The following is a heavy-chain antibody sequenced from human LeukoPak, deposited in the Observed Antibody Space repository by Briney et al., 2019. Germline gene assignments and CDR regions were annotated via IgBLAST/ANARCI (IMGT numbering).Heavy chain of an antibody. V-gene: IGHV3-30*03. D-gene: IGHD6-19*01. J-gene: IGHJ4*02. CDR2: VSKDGRVK. Sequence: GGSLRLSCAASGFTFSNYDIHWARQAPGEGLEWLAYVSKDGRVKHYADSVKDRFTASRDNSANTVYLQMNSLRPEDTAVYYCARDLMWLVDYWGQGTLVTVSS. CDR3: ARDLMWLVDY. CDR1: GFTFSNYD.